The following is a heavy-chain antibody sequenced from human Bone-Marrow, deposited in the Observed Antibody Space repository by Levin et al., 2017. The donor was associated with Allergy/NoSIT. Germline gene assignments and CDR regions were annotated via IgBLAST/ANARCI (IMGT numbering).Heavy chain of an antibody. CDR2: INPNTGDT. Sequence: VASVKVSCKASGYTFTGSYMHWVRQAPGQGLEWMGWINPNTGDTNYAQKFQGRVTMTRDTSISTAYMELSSLRYDDTAVYYCASPYCTNGIGYGADCWGQGSLVIVSS. CDR3: ASPYCTNGIGYGADC. J-gene: IGHJ4*02. CDR1: GYTFTGSY. D-gene: IGHD2-8*01. V-gene: IGHV1-2*02.